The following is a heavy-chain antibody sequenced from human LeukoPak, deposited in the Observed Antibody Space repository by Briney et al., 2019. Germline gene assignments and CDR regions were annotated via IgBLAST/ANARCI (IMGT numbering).Heavy chain of an antibody. CDR3: ARGVPGSGSHQSDY. J-gene: IGHJ4*02. CDR2: IYSGGST. D-gene: IGHD3-10*01. CDR1: RFTLIDYY. Sequence: GGSLRLSCAASRFTLIDYYVSWVRQAPGKGLEWVSVIYSGGSTYYADSVKGRFSISRDNSKNTLYLQMNSLRAEDTAVYYCARGVPGSGSHQSDYWGQGTLVTVSS. V-gene: IGHV3-66*01.